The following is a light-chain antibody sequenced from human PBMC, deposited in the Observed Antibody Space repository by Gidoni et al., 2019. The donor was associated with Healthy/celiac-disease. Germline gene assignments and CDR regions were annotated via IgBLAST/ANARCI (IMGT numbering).Light chain of an antibody. V-gene: IGKV1-39*01. CDR1: QSISSY. Sequence: DIQLPHSPSALSASVGDRVPITCRASQSISSYLNWYQQKPGKAPKLLIYAASSLQSGVPSRFSGSGSGADFTLTISSLQPEDFATYYYQQSYSTPYTFGQGTKLEIK. CDR2: AAS. CDR3: QQSYSTPYT. J-gene: IGKJ2*01.